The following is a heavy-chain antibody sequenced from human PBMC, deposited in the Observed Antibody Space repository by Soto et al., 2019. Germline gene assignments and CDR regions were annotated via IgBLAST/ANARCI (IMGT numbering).Heavy chain of an antibody. CDR1: GGSFSSNNW. J-gene: IGHJ4*02. CDR2: IYRTGST. Sequence: LSLTCAVSGGSFSSNNWWTWVRQPPGQGLEWIGEIYRTGSTNYNPSLKSRVTISLDKSENQFSLKVTSLTAADTAVYYCASRDPGTSVDYWGQGTLVTVSS. D-gene: IGHD1-7*01. V-gene: IGHV4-4*02. CDR3: ASRDPGTSVDY.